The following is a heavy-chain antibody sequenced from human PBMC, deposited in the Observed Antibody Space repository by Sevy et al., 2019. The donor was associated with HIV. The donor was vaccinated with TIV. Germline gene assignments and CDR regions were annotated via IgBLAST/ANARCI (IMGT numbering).Heavy chain of an antibody. J-gene: IGHJ4*02. V-gene: IGHV3-7*01. CDR3: AREGSGSLWYYFDY. D-gene: IGHD3-22*01. CDR2: IKQDGSEK. Sequence: GGSLRLSCAASGFTFSSYWMTWVRQAPGKGLEWVANIKQDGSEKNYVDSVKGRFTISRDNAKNSLYLQMNSLRAEDTAVYYCAREGSGSLWYYFDYWGQGTLVTVSS. CDR1: GFTFSSYW.